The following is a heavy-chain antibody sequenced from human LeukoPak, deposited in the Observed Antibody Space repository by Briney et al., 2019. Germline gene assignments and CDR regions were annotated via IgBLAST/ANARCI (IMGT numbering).Heavy chain of an antibody. CDR2: IYSGGST. D-gene: IGHD6-13*01. J-gene: IGHJ6*02. CDR1: GFTVSSNY. CDR3: ARGMKTAAFYGMDV. V-gene: IGHV3-53*01. Sequence: GGSLRLSCAASGFTVSSNYMSWVRQAPGKGLEWVSVIYSGGSTYYADSVKGRFTISRDNSKNTLYLQMNSLRAEDTAVYYCARGMKTAAFYGMDVWGQGTTVTVSS.